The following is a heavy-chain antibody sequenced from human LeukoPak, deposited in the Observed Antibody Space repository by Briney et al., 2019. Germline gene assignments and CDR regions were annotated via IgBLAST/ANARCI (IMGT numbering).Heavy chain of an antibody. CDR3: VRDRGPGSGMKSWFDP. V-gene: IGHV1-18*04. CDR1: GYTFTSYG. J-gene: IGHJ5*01. D-gene: IGHD3-10*01. Sequence: GASVKVSCKASGYTFTSYGLSWVRQAPGQGLEWLGWIRPDNGDTKNAQNLQGGVTMTTDISTSTAYMELRSLRSDDTAVYYCVRDRGPGSGMKSWFDPWGQGTLVTVSS. CDR2: IRPDNGDT.